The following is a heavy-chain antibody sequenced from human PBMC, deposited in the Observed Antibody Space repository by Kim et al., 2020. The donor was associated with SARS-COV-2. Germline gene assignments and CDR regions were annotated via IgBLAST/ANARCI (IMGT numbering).Heavy chain of an antibody. CDR3: VGPWQWPL. J-gene: IGHJ4*01. Sequence: GGSLRLSCVVSGVSFNTLDMNWVRQAPGKGLEWVSSISASGSSTDYADSVRGRFTISRDNARKSLFLNMASLRADDTAMYYCVGPWQWPLWGHGTRVTVST. CDR2: ISASGSST. V-gene: IGHV3-21*01. D-gene: IGHD6-19*01. CDR1: GVSFNTLD.